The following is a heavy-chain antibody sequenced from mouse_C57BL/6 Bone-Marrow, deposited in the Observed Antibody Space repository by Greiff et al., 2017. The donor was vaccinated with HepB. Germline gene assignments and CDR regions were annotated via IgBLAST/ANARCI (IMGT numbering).Heavy chain of an antibody. Sequence: EVQLQQSVAELVRPGASVKLSCTASGFNIKNTYMHWVKQRPEQGLEWIGRIDPANGNTKYAPKFQGEATITADTSSNTAYLQLSSLTSEDTAIYYWGCRWLLDWDFDVWGTGTTVTVAS. D-gene: IGHD2-3*01. CDR1: GFNIKNTY. CDR3: GCRWLLDWDFDV. J-gene: IGHJ1*03. CDR2: IDPANGNT. V-gene: IGHV14-3*01.